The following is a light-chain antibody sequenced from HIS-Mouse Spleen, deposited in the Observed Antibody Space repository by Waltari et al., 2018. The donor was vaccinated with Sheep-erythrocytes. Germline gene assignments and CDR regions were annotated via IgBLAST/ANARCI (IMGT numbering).Light chain of an antibody. J-gene: IGLJ1*01. V-gene: IGLV2-14*03. CDR1: SSDVGGYNY. CDR2: DVS. CDR3: SSYTSSSTLV. Sequence: QSALTQPPSVSGSPGQSITISCTGTSSDVGGYNYFSWYQQHPGKAPKLMIYDVSNRPSGVSNRFSGSKSGNTASLTISGLQAEDEADYYCSSYTSSSTLVFGTGTKVTVL.